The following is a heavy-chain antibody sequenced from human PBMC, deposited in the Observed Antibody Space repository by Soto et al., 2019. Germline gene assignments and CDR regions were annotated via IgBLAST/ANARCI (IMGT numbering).Heavy chain of an antibody. CDR3: ESSSTVPAAIGY. V-gene: IGHV1-3*01. CDR1: GYTFTSYA. CDR2: INAGNGNT. Sequence: ASVKVSCKASGYTFTSYAMHWVRQAPGQRLEWMGWINAGNGNTKYSQKFQGRVTITRDTSASTAYKELSSLRSEDTAVYYCESSSTVPAAIGYWGQGTLVTVSS. J-gene: IGHJ4*02. D-gene: IGHD2-2*02.